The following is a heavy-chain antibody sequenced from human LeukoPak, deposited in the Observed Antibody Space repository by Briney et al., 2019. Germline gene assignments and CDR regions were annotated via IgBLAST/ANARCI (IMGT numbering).Heavy chain of an antibody. Sequence: SETLSLTCTVSGGSISSYYWSWIRQPPGKGLEWIGYIYYSGSTNYNPSLKSRVTTSVDTSKNQFSLKLSSVTAADTAVYYCARGNYDFWSGYPYFDYWGQGTLVTVSS. CDR1: GGSISSYY. V-gene: IGHV4-59*01. CDR3: ARGNYDFWSGYPYFDY. J-gene: IGHJ4*02. CDR2: IYYSGST. D-gene: IGHD3-3*01.